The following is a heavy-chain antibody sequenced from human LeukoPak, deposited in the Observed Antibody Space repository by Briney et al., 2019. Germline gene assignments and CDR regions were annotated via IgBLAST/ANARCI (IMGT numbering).Heavy chain of an antibody. CDR1: GFTFSTYN. CDR2: ISSSSNTI. D-gene: IGHD3-22*01. J-gene: IGHJ2*01. V-gene: IGHV3-48*02. Sequence: GGSLRLSCAASGFTFSTYNMNWVRQAPGKGLEWLSYISSSSNTIYYADSVKGRFTISRDNAKNSLYLQMNSLRDADTSVYYCARIHDRSGGWWYFDLWGRGTLVTVSS. CDR3: ARIHDRSGGWWYFDL.